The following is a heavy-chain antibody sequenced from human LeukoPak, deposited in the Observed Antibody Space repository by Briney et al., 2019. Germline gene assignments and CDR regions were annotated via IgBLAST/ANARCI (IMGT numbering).Heavy chain of an antibody. CDR1: GFTFSSYW. CDR3: ARGDIVVVPAAYYYYYGMDV. V-gene: IGHV3-7*01. D-gene: IGHD2-2*01. Sequence: PGGSLRLSCAASGFTFSSYWMSWVRQAPGKGLEWVANIKQDGSEKYYVDSVKGRFTISRDNAKNSLYLQMNSLGAEDTAVYYCARGDIVVVPAAYYYYYGMDVWGQGTTVTVSS. CDR2: IKQDGSEK. J-gene: IGHJ6*02.